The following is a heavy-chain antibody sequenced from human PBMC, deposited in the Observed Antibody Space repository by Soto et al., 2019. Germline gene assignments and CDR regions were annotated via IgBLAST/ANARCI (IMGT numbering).Heavy chain of an antibody. CDR3: AKDLLGGPDY. CDR1: GFTFSSYG. V-gene: IGHV3-30*18. Sequence: GGSLRLSCAASGFTFSSYGMHWVRQAPGKGLEWVAVISYDGSNKYYADSVKGRFTISRDNSKNTLYLQMNSLRAEDTAVYYCAKDLLGGPDYWGQGTLVTVS. J-gene: IGHJ4*02. CDR2: ISYDGSNK. D-gene: IGHD3-16*01.